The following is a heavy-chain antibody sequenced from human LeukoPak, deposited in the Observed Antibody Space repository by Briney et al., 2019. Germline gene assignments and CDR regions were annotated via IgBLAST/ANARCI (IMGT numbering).Heavy chain of an antibody. Sequence: SETLSLTCTVSGGSISSYYWSWIQQPPGKGLEWIGYIYYSGSTNYNPSLKSRATISVDTSKNQFSLKLSSVTAADTAVYYCARDVGYGGNGFDYWGQGTLVTVSS. CDR1: GGSISSYY. CDR3: ARDVGYGGNGFDY. J-gene: IGHJ4*02. V-gene: IGHV4-59*01. CDR2: IYYSGST. D-gene: IGHD4-23*01.